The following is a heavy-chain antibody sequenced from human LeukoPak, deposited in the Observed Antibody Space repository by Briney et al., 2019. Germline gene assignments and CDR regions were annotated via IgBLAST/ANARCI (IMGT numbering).Heavy chain of an antibody. CDR3: AKDARGWNYGRDWFDP. J-gene: IGHJ5*02. V-gene: IGHV3-30*18. Sequence: PGGSLRLSCAASGFTFSSYAMSWVRQAPGKGLEWVAVISYDGSNKYYADSVKGRFTISRDNSKNTLYLQMNSLRAEDTAVYYCAKDARGWNYGRDWFDPWGQGTLVTVSS. D-gene: IGHD1-7*01. CDR2: ISYDGSNK. CDR1: GFTFSSYA.